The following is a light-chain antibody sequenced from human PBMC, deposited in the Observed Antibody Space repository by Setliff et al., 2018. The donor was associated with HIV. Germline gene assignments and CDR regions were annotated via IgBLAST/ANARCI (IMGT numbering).Light chain of an antibody. CDR2: SFT. V-gene: IGLV1-40*01. J-gene: IGLJ1*01. CDR3: QSYDSSLSGYG. Sequence: QSVLTQPPSVSGAPGQRVTISCTGSSSNIGAGFDVHWYQQVPGTAPKLLIYSFTNRPSGVPDRFSGSKSGTSASLAIAGLQAEDEADYYCQSYDSSLSGYGFGTGTKVTVL. CDR1: SSNIGAGFD.